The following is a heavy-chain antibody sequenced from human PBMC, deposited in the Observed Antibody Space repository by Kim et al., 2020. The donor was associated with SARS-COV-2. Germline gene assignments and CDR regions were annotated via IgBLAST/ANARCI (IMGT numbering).Heavy chain of an antibody. Sequence: SETLSLTCTVSGGSISSYYWSWIRQPPGKGLEWIGYISDSGSTTSNTYSKSRVTISVDTSKNQFSLKLSSVTAADTAVYYCARHGDLYYYCSRGHFYFYNWGQGTRVTFSS. J-gene: IGHJ4*02. D-gene: IGHD3-22*01. CDR2: ISDSGST. V-gene: IGHV4-59*08. CDR1: GGSISSYY. CDR3: ARHGDLYYYCSRGHFYFYN.